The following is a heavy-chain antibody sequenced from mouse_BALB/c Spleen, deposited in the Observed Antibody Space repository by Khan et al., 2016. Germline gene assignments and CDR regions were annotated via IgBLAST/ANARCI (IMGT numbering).Heavy chain of an antibody. CDR3: SRVRQAMDY. Sequence: EVELVESGGGLVQPGGSLKLSCAASGFTFSTYAMSWVRQTPDKRLELVATINSNGGSTYYPDNVKGRFTIFRDTAKNTLYLQISSLKSDDTTMYYSSRVRQAMDYWGQEASVTVSS. V-gene: IGHV5-6-3*01. CDR1: GFTFSTYA. CDR2: INSNGGST. J-gene: IGHJ4*01. D-gene: IGHD3-2*01.